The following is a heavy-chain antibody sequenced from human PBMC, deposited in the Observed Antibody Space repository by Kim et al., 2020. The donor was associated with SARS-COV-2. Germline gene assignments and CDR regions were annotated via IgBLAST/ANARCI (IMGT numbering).Heavy chain of an antibody. Sequence: SVKVSCKASGGTFSSYAISWVRQAPGQGLEWMGGIIPIFGTANYAQKFQGRVTITADESTSTAYMELSSLRSEDTAVYYCAKRQRAGVNWFDPWGQGTLVTVSS. CDR3: AKRQRAGVNWFDP. V-gene: IGHV1-69*13. CDR1: GGTFSSYA. CDR2: IIPIFGTA. J-gene: IGHJ5*02. D-gene: IGHD2-8*01.